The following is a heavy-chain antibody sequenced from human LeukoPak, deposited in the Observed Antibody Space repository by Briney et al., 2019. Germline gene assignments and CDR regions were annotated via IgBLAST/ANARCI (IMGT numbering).Heavy chain of an antibody. J-gene: IGHJ3*02. CDR2: ISAYNGNT. Sequence: ASVKVSCKASGYTFTSYGISWVRQAPGQGLEWMGWISAYNGNTNYAQKLQGRVTMTTDTSTSTAYVGLRSLRSDDTAVYYCARVRQGPAAHIWGQGTMVTVSS. D-gene: IGHD2-2*01. CDR1: GYTFTSYG. CDR3: ARVRQGPAAHI. V-gene: IGHV1-18*01.